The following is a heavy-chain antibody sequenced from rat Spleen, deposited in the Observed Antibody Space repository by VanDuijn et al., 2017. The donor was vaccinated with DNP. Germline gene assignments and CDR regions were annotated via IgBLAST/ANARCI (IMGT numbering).Heavy chain of an antibody. J-gene: IGHJ3*01. Sequence: EVQLVESGGGLVQPGRSLKLSCAASGFTLSHYNMTWVRQAPQKGLEWVATISYDGSSTYYRDSVKGRFTISRDNAKSSLYLQMDSLRSEDTATYYCTTESTYYGGFAFWGQGTLVTVSS. CDR1: GFTLSHYN. D-gene: IGHD1-9*01. CDR3: TTESTYYGGFAF. CDR2: ISYDGSST. V-gene: IGHV5-20*01.